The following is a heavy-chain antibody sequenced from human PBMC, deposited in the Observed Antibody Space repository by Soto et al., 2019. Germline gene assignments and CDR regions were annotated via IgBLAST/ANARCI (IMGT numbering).Heavy chain of an antibody. J-gene: IGHJ4*02. CDR3: ARSRICSSTSCYPYYFDS. V-gene: IGHV3-21*01. CDR2: ISSSSTYI. Sequence: EVQVVESGGGLVKPGGSLRLSCAASGFTFSTFTMNWVRQAPGKGLEWVSSISSSSTYIYYADSVKGRFTISRDNAKNSLYLQMNSLRAEDTALYYCARSRICSSTSCYPYYFDSWGQGTLVTVSS. D-gene: IGHD2-2*01. CDR1: GFTFSTFT.